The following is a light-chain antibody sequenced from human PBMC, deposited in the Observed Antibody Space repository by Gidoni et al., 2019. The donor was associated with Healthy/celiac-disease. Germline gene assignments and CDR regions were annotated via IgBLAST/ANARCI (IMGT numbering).Light chain of an antibody. V-gene: IGKV1-5*01. CDR1: QSISSW. CDR2: DAS. Sequence: DIQMTQSPSTLSASVGDRVTITCRASQSISSWLDWYQQKPGKAPKLLIYDASSLESGVPSRFSGSGSGTEFTLTNSSLQPDDFATYYCQQYNSWWTFGQGTKVEIK. CDR3: QQYNSWWT. J-gene: IGKJ1*01.